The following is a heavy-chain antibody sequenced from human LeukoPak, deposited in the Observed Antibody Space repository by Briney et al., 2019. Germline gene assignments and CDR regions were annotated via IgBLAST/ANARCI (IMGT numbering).Heavy chain of an antibody. V-gene: IGHV3-23*01. CDR2: ISGSGGST. CDR1: GFTFSSYA. Sequence: GGSLRLSCAASGFTFSSYAMSWVRQAPGKGLEWVSAISGSGGSTYYADSVKGRFTISRDNSKNTLYLQMNGLRAEDTAVYYCAKDRYSGYDFFDYWGQGTLVTVSS. CDR3: AKDRYSGYDFFDY. J-gene: IGHJ4*02. D-gene: IGHD5-12*01.